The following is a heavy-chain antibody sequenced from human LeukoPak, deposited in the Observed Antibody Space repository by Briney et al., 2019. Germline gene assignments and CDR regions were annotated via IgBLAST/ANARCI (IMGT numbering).Heavy chain of an antibody. J-gene: IGHJ4*03. D-gene: IGHD2-2*01. CDR1: GFTFSSYA. CDR3: AKEQGYCRSTGCEEGFDI. V-gene: IGHV3-23*01. CDR2: ISGSGGST. Sequence: GGSLRLSCAASGFTFSSYAMSWVRQAPGKGLEWVSAISGSGGSTYYADSVKGRFTISRDNSKNTLYLQMNSLRAEDTAVYYCAKEQGYCRSTGCEEGFDIWGQGTLVTVSS.